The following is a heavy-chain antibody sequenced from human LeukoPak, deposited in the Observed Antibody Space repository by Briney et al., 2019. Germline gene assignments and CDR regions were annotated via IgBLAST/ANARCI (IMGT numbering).Heavy chain of an antibody. CDR2: ISSSSSYI. CDR3: ARGKGYCSSTSCPYYYYYYMDV. CDR1: GFTFSSYS. V-gene: IGHV3-21*01. J-gene: IGHJ6*03. D-gene: IGHD2-2*01. Sequence: GGSLRLSCAASGFTFSSYSMNWVRQAPGKGLEWVSSISSSSSYIYYADSVKGRFTISRDNAKNSLYLQMNSLRAEDTAVYYCARGKGYCSSTSCPYYYYYYMDVWGKGTTATVSS.